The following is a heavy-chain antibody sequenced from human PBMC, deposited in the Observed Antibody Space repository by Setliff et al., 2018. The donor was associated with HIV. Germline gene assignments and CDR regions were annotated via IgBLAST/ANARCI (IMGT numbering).Heavy chain of an antibody. CDR3: ATGAKNDFWDDPVPNLFDF. J-gene: IGHJ3*01. D-gene: IGHD3-3*01. CDR1: GGSFSDYC. V-gene: IGHV4-34*01. CDR2: INHSGST. Sequence: SETLSLTCAVYGGSFSDYCWTWIRQPPGKGLEWIGEINHSGSTNYHPSLTSRVTISVDTSKNQISLKLTSVTAADTAVYYCATGAKNDFWDDPVPNLFDFWGQGTMVTVSS.